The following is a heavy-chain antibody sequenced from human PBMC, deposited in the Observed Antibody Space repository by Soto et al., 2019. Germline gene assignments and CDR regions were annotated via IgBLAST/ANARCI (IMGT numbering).Heavy chain of an antibody. Sequence: GGSLRLSCAASGFTFSNYSMNWVRQAPGKGLEWVSYISSSSSTIYYSDSVKGRFTISRDDAKNSLYLQMNSLRDEDTAVYYCARDRTYYDILTGYYYYYFGMDVGGQGTTVTVSS. CDR3: ARDRTYYDILTGYYYYYFGMDV. J-gene: IGHJ6*02. CDR1: GFTFSNYS. V-gene: IGHV3-48*02. CDR2: ISSSSSTI. D-gene: IGHD3-9*01.